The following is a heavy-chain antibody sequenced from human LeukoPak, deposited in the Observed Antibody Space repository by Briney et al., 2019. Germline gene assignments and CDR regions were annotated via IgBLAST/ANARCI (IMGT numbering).Heavy chain of an antibody. Sequence: PSETLSLTCTVSGGSISSYYWSWIRQPPGKGLEWIGYIYYSGSTNYNPPLKSRVTISVDTSKNQFSLKLSSVTAPDTAVYYCARDGTDYWGQGTLVTVSS. CDR3: ARDGTDY. J-gene: IGHJ4*02. CDR2: IYYSGST. CDR1: GGSISSYY. V-gene: IGHV4-59*01.